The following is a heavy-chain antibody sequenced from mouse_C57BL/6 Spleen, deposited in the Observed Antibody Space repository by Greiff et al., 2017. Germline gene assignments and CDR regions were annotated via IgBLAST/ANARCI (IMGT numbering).Heavy chain of an antibody. J-gene: IGHJ3*01. D-gene: IGHD2-5*01. Sequence: VKLMESGPELVKPGASVKISCKASGYAFSSSWMNWVKQRPGKGLEWIGRIYPGDGDTNYNGKFKGKATLTADKSSSTAYMQLSSLTSEDSAVYFCARGDYSNYVFAYWGQGTLVTVSA. CDR1: GYAFSSSW. CDR2: IYPGDGDT. CDR3: ARGDYSNYVFAY. V-gene: IGHV1-82*01.